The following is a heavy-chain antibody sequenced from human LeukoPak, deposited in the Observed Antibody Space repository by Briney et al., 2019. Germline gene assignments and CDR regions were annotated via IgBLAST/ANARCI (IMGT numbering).Heavy chain of an antibody. CDR1: GGTFSSYA. Sequence: ASVKVSCKASGGTFSSYAISWVRQAPGQGLGWMGGIIPIFGTANYAQEFQGRVTITADESTSTAYMELSSLRSEDTAVYYCALEGDTAMVTLPFDYWGQGTLVTVSS. D-gene: IGHD5-18*01. CDR3: ALEGDTAMVTLPFDY. CDR2: IIPIFGTA. V-gene: IGHV1-69*13. J-gene: IGHJ4*02.